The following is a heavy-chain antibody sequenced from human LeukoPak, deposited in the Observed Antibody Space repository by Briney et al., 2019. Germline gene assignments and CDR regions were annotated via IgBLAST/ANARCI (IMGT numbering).Heavy chain of an antibody. CDR2: IYYSGST. J-gene: IGHJ4*02. CDR1: GGSISSSSYY. Sequence: SETLSLTCTVSGGSISSSSYYWGWISQPPGKGLEWIGSIYYSGSTYYNPSLKSRVTVSVDTSKNQFSLKLSSVTAADTAVYYCARLELLEYWGQGTLVTVSS. CDR3: ARLELLEY. D-gene: IGHD1-7*01. V-gene: IGHV4-39*01.